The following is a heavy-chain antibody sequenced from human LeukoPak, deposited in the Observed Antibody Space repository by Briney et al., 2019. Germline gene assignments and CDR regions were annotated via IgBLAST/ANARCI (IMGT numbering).Heavy chain of an antibody. CDR1: GGSISSGGYY. J-gene: IGHJ5*02. V-gene: IGHV4-61*08. D-gene: IGHD6-6*01. Sequence: PSETLSLTCSVSGGSISSGGYYWSWIRQHPGKGLEWIGNIYTSGSTNYNPSLKSRVTMSVDTSKNQFSLKLSSVTAADTAVYYCARSPEYSPLGWFDPWGQGTLVTVSS. CDR2: IYTSGST. CDR3: ARSPEYSPLGWFDP.